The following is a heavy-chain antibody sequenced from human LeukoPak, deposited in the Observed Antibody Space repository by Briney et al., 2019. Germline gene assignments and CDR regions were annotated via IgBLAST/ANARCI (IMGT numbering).Heavy chain of an antibody. CDR1: GGSFSGYY. J-gene: IGHJ4*03. V-gene: IGHV4-34*01. CDR3: ARGRTGYPPIGYFDY. CDR2: INHSGST. Sequence: SETLSLTCAVYGGSFSGYYWSWVRQPPGKGLEWIGEINHSGSTNYNPPLKSRVTISVYPSKNQFSLKLSSVTAADTAVYYCARGRTGYPPIGYFDYWGQGTLVTVSS. D-gene: IGHD3/OR15-3a*01.